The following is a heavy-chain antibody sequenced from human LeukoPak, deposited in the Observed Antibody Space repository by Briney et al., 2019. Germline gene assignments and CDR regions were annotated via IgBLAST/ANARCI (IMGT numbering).Heavy chain of an antibody. CDR2: IRSKANSYAT. D-gene: IGHD1-26*01. CDR3: TRLVSGRAYYYGMDV. V-gene: IGHV3-73*01. J-gene: IGHJ6*02. CDR1: GFTFSSYA. Sequence: GGSLRLSCAASGFTFSSYAMSWVRQASGKGLEWVGRIRSKANSYATAYAASVKGRFTISRDDSKNTAYLQMNSLKTEDTAVYYCTRLVSGRAYYYGMDVWGQGTTVTVSS.